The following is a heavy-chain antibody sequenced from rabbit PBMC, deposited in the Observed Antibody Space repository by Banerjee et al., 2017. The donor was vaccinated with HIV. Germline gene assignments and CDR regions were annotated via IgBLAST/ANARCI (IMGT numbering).Heavy chain of an antibody. V-gene: IGHV1S40*01. Sequence: QSLEESGGDLVKPGASLTLTCTASGFSFSSAYWICWVRQAPGKGLEWIACIYTSSGTTYYASWAKGRFTISKTSSTTVTLQMTSLTAADTATYFCARGGDWSTTRLDFWGQGTLVTVS. CDR3: ARGGDWSTTRLDF. CDR1: GFSFSSAYW. J-gene: IGHJ3*01. CDR2: IYTSSGTT. D-gene: IGHD4-1*01.